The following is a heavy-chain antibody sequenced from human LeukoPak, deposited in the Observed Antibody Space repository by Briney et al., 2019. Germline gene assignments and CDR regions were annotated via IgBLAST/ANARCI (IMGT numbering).Heavy chain of an antibody. D-gene: IGHD1-26*01. V-gene: IGHV3-30*02. J-gene: IGHJ4*02. Sequence: GGSLRLSCAASGFTFSSYDMYWVRQAPGKGLDWVAFVRYDGSQKYYADSVKGRFTLSRDNSKNTLFLQMNSLRPEDTAVFYCAKGGARLHSYYLDYWGQGTLVTVSS. CDR3: AKGGARLHSYYLDY. CDR2: VRYDGSQK. CDR1: GFTFSSYD.